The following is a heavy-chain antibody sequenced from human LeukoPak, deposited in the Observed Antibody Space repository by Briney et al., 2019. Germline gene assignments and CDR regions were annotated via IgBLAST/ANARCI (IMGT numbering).Heavy chain of an antibody. CDR3: ANVKGGAKTPDTNIVVVPAAIPRGWFDP. CDR1: GFTFDDYA. Sequence: GGSLRLSCAASGFTFDDYAMHWVRQAPGKGLEWVSGISWNSGSIGYADSVKGRFTISRDNAKNSLYLQMNSLRAEDTALYYCANVKGGAKTPDTNIVVVPAAIPRGWFDPWGQGTLVTVSS. D-gene: IGHD2-2*01. J-gene: IGHJ5*02. CDR2: ISWNSGSI. V-gene: IGHV3-9*01.